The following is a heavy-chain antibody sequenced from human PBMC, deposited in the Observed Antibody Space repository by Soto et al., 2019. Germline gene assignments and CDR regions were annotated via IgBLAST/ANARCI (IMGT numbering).Heavy chain of an antibody. V-gene: IGHV1-46*01. J-gene: IGHJ3*02. D-gene: IGHD3-22*01. Sequence: ASVKVSCKASGSTFTSYYMHWVRQAPGQGLEWMGIINPSGGSTSYAQKFQGRVTMTRDTSTSTVYMELSSLRSEDTAVYYCARDQRLNYYYDSSGYWFPDAFDIWGQGTMVTVS. CDR3: ARDQRLNYYYDSSGYWFPDAFDI. CDR2: INPSGGST. CDR1: GSTFTSYY.